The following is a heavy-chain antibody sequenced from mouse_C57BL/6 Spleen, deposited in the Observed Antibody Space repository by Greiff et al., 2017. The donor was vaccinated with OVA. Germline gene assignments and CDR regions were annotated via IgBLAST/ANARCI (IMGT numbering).Heavy chain of an antibody. V-gene: IGHV5-17*01. CDR1: GFTFSDYG. J-gene: IGHJ1*03. CDR2: ISSGSSTI. CDR3: AKGNYYGSSRYWYFDV. Sequence: EVQLKESGGGLVKPGGSLKLSCAASGFTFSDYGMHWVRQAPEKGLEWVAYISSGSSTIYYADTVKGRFTISRDNAKNTLFLQMTSLRSEDTAMYYCAKGNYYGSSRYWYFDVWGTGTTVTVSS. D-gene: IGHD1-1*01.